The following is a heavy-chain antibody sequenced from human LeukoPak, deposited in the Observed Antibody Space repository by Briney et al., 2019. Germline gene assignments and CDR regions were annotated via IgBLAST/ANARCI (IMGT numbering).Heavy chain of an antibody. CDR3: ASNRITGTTVLDY. V-gene: IGHV1-69*05. D-gene: IGHD1-7*01. Sequence: SVKVSCKASGGTFSSYAISWVRQAPGQGLEWMGGIIPIFGTANYAQKFQGRVTITTDESTSTAYMELGSLRSEDTAVYYCASNRITGTTVLDYWGQGTLVTVSS. CDR2: IIPIFGTA. J-gene: IGHJ4*02. CDR1: GGTFSSYA.